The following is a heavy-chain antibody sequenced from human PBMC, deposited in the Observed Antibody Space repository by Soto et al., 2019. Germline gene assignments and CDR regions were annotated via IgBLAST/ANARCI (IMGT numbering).Heavy chain of an antibody. Sequence: QLHLVQSGAVVKKPGASVTVSCSASGYPVTAYYMHWVRQAPGRGLEWMGGINPATGAAKYTQTLQGRVTLPRDTSTSTVFMELSRLPSQDTAVFYCARGGGVGVAGSAAFDMWGQGTLVTVSS. CDR3: ARGGGVGVAGSAAFDM. D-gene: IGHD3-3*01. CDR2: INPATGAA. CDR1: GYPVTAYY. J-gene: IGHJ3*02. V-gene: IGHV1-2*02.